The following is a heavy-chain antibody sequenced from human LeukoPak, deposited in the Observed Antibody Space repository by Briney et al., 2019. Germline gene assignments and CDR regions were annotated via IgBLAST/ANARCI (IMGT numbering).Heavy chain of an antibody. D-gene: IGHD6-19*01. CDR1: GGSISSYH. CDR2: IYYSGST. J-gene: IGHJ3*02. CDR3: ARSYSSGWLGAFDI. V-gene: IGHV4-59*01. Sequence: SETLSLTCTVSGGSISSYHWSWIRQPPGKGLEWIGYIYYSGSTNYNPSLKSRVTISVDTSKNQFSLKLRSVTAADTAVYYCARSYSSGWLGAFDIWGQGTMVTVSS.